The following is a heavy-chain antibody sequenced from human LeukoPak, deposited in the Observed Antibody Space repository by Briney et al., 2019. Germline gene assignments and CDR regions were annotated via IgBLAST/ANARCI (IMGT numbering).Heavy chain of an antibody. V-gene: IGHV3-21*01. J-gene: IGHJ4*02. CDR1: GFTFSNYA. D-gene: IGHD3-10*01. Sequence: GGSLRLSCAASGFTFSNYAMSWVRQAPGKGLEWVSSISSSSNYIYYADSVKGRFTIPRDNAKNSVFLQMNSLRADDTAVYYCAQGGLMWFGEFPSWGQGTLVTVSS. CDR2: ISSSSNYI. CDR3: AQGGLMWFGEFPS.